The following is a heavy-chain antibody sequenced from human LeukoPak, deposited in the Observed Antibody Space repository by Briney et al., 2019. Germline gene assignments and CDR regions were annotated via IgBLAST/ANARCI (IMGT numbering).Heavy chain of an antibody. Sequence: GGSLRLSCTASGFTFGDYAMSWIRQAPGKALEWVSSISGSSYHIYYADSVKGRFTISRDNANNLLYLQMNSLRAEDTAVYYCASGTIVGARGADNWGQGTLVTVSS. CDR1: GFTFGDYA. J-gene: IGHJ4*02. CDR2: ISGSSYHI. CDR3: ASGTIVGARGADN. D-gene: IGHD1-26*01. V-gene: IGHV3-21*01.